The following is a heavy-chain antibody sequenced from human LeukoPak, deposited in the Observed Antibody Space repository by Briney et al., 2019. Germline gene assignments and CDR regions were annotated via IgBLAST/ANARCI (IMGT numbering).Heavy chain of an antibody. CDR3: ARELPATGTDYFDY. D-gene: IGHD6-13*01. V-gene: IGHV4-59*01. Sequence: PSETLSLTCTVSGGSISSYYWSWLRQPPGKGLEGVGYIYYSGSTNYNPSLKSRVTISVDTSKNQFSLKLTSVTAADTAVYYCARELPATGTDYFDYWGQGTLVTVSS. CDR1: GGSISSYY. CDR2: IYYSGST. J-gene: IGHJ4*02.